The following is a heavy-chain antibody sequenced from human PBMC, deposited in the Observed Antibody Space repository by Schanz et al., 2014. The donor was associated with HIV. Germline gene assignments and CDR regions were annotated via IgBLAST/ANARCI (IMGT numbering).Heavy chain of an antibody. V-gene: IGHV3-33*08. Sequence: QVQLVESGGGVVQPGRSLRLSCAASGFTFSNYDMHWVRQAPGKGLEWVVVIWYDGRNKYYADSVKGRFTISRDNSKNTLYLQMNSLRAEDTAVYYCARGSGPYYYYYGMDVWGQGTTVTVSS. D-gene: IGHD2-15*01. J-gene: IGHJ6*02. CDR3: ARGSGPYYYYYGMDV. CDR1: GFTFSNYD. CDR2: IWYDGRNK.